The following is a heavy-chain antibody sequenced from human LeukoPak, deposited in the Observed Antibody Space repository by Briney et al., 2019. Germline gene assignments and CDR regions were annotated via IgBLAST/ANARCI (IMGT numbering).Heavy chain of an antibody. D-gene: IGHD3-22*01. CDR3: ARKDSSPRTFDY. V-gene: IGHV3-7*01. CDR1: GFSFSSYW. CDR2: IKEDGSEK. Sequence: PGGSLRLSCAASGFSFSSYWMSWVRQAPGKGLEWVANIKEDGSEKNYVDSVKGRFTISRDNAKNSLYLQMNSLRAEDTAVYDFARKDSSPRTFDYWGQGTLVTVSS. J-gene: IGHJ4*02.